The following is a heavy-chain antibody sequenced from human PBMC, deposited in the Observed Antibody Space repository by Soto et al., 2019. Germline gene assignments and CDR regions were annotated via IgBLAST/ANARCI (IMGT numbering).Heavy chain of an antibody. Sequence: SETLSLTCAVSGGSISSGGYSWSWIRQPPGKGLEWIGYIYHSGSTYYNPSLKSRVTISVDRSKNQFSLKLSSVTAADTAVYYGARARDSSGYYYDYVDYWGQGTLAT. CDR1: GGSISSGGYS. V-gene: IGHV4-30-2*01. CDR3: ARARDSSGYYYDYVDY. D-gene: IGHD3-22*01. J-gene: IGHJ4*02. CDR2: IYHSGST.